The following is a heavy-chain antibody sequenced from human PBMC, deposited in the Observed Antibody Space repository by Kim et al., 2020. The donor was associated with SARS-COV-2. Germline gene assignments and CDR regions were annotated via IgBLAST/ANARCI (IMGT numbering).Heavy chain of an antibody. J-gene: IGHJ4*02. D-gene: IGHD3-22*01. Sequence: YYADRVKGRVTTSRDNATNSVYLQMDSLRAEDTALYYCAREGSSGYHFDCWGQGALVTVSS. CDR3: AREGSSGYHFDC. V-gene: IGHV3-11*04.